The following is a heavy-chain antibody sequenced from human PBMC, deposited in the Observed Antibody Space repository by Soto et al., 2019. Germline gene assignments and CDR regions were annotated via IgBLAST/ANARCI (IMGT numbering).Heavy chain of an antibody. V-gene: IGHV4-30-2*01. D-gene: IGHD6-13*01. J-gene: IGHJ6*02. CDR3: ARGGQLAAHGYYYYYYGMDX. Sequence: PSETLSLTCAVSGGSISSVGYSWSWIRQPPGKGLELIGYIYHSGSTYYNPSLKSRVNISVDRSKNKFSLKLSSVTAADTALYYCARGGQLAAHGYYYYYYGMDXWGQGTTVTVS. CDR1: GGSISSVGYS. CDR2: IYHSGST.